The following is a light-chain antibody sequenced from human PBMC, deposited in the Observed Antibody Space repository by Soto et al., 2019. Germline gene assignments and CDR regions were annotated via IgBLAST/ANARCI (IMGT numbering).Light chain of an antibody. V-gene: IGKV4-1*01. CDR1: QSVLYSSNNKNY. Sequence: DIVMTQSPDSLAVFLGERATINCKSSQSVLYSSNNKNYLAWHQQKPGQPPKLLIYWASTRESGVPDRFSGSGSGTDFTLTISSLQAEDVAVYYCQQYYSSPCTFGQGTKLEIK. CDR3: QQYYSSPCT. J-gene: IGKJ2*02. CDR2: WAS.